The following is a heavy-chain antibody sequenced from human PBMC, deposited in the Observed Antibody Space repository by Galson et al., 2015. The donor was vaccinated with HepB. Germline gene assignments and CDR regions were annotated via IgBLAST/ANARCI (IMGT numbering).Heavy chain of an antibody. CDR1: GFTFSSYA. CDR3: AREGNCGGDCLDGVGYMDV. Sequence: SLRLSCAASGFTFSSYAMHWVRQAPGKGLEYVSAISSNGGSTYYADSVKGRFTISRDNSKNTLYLQMGSLRAEDMAVYYCAREGNCGGDCLDGVGYMDVWGKGTTVTVSS. D-gene: IGHD2-21*01. CDR2: ISSNGGST. V-gene: IGHV3-64*02. J-gene: IGHJ6*03.